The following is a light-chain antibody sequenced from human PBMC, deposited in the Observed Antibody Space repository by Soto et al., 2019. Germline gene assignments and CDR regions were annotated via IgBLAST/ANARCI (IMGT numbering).Light chain of an antibody. CDR3: KQRQSWPWT. V-gene: IGKV3-11*01. Sequence: EIVLTQSPATLSLSPGERATLSCRASQSVSPYLAWYQQRPRQAPRPLLYDTSNRATGIPARFSGSGSGTDFTLTISCLEPEDFAVYYCKQRQSWPWTFGQGNKVEIK. CDR2: DTS. CDR1: QSVSPY. J-gene: IGKJ1*01.